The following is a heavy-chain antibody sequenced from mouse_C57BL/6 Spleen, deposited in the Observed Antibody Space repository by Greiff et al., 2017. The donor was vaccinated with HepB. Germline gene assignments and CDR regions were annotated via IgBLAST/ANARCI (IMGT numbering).Heavy chain of an antibody. V-gene: IGHV14-4*01. Sequence: EVKLMESGAELVRPGASVKLSCTASGFNIKDDYMHWVKQRPEQGLEWIGWIDPENGDTEYASKFQGKATITADTSSNTAYLQLSSLTSEDTAVYYCTNDYYAMDYWGQGTSVTVSS. CDR2: IDPENGDT. J-gene: IGHJ4*01. CDR3: TNDYYAMDY. CDR1: GFNIKDDY.